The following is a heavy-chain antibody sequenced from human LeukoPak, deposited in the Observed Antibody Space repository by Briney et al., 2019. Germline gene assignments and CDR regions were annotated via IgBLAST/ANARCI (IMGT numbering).Heavy chain of an antibody. CDR3: AKHSGSFPDWFDY. V-gene: IGHV3-23*01. Sequence: GGSLRLSCAASGFTFSSYAMSWVRQAPGKGLEWVSAISGSGGSTYYADSVKGRFTISGDNSKNTLYLQMNSLRAEDTAVYHCAKHSGSFPDWFDYWGQGTLVTVSS. CDR1: GFTFSSYA. CDR2: ISGSGGST. D-gene: IGHD1-26*01. J-gene: IGHJ4*02.